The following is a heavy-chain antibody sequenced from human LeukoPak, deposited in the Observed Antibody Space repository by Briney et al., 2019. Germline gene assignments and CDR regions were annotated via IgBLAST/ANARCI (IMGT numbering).Heavy chain of an antibody. Sequence: ASVKVSCKASGYTFTSYGVSWVRQAPGQGLEWMGWISAYNGNTNYAQKLQGRVTMTTDTSASTAYMELRSLRSDDTAVYYCARTQYGYYFDYWGQGTLVTVSS. V-gene: IGHV1-18*01. CDR3: ARTQYGYYFDY. J-gene: IGHJ4*02. CDR1: GYTFTSYG. CDR2: ISAYNGNT. D-gene: IGHD2-2*01.